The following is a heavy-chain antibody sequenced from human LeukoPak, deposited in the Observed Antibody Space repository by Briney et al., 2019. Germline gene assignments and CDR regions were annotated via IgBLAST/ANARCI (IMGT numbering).Heavy chain of an antibody. Sequence: GGSLRLSCAASGFTFSSYAMSWVRQAPGKGLEWVSAISGSGGSTYYADSVKGRFTISRDNAKNSLYLQMNSLRAEDTAVYYCATDLYCSSTSCYRRFDYWGQGTLVTVSS. CDR2: ISGSGGST. CDR3: ATDLYCSSTSCYRRFDY. V-gene: IGHV3-23*01. J-gene: IGHJ4*02. CDR1: GFTFSSYA. D-gene: IGHD2-2*01.